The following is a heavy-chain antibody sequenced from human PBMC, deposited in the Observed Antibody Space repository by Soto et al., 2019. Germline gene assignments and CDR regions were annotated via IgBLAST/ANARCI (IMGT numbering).Heavy chain of an antibody. CDR1: GFPFDDYA. J-gene: IGHJ4*02. Sequence: EVQLVESGGGLVQPGRSLRLSCAASGFPFDDYAMHWVRQAPGKGLEWVSGISWNSGSIGYADSVKGRFTISRDNAKNSLYLQMNSLRAEDTALYYCAKDFASGELGFDYWGQGTLVTVSS. CDR2: ISWNSGSI. CDR3: AKDFASGELGFDY. V-gene: IGHV3-9*01. D-gene: IGHD3-10*01.